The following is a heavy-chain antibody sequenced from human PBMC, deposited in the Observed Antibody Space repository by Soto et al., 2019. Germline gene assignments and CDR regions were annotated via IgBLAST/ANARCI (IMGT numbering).Heavy chain of an antibody. D-gene: IGHD3-3*01. CDR3: VRCSGYDFWNWPGDWFDP. CDR2: IYYSGST. V-gene: IGHV4-59*01. Sequence: SETLSLTCTVSGGSISSYYWSWIRQPPGKGLEWIGYIYYSGSTNYNSFLMSRVTISVDTSKNLFSLKLSSVFAADTAVYYFVRCSGYDFWNWPGDWFDPWGQGTLVTVSS. CDR1: GGSISSYY. J-gene: IGHJ5*02.